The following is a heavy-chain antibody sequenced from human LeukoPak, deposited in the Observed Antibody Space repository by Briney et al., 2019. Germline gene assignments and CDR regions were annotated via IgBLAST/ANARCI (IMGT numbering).Heavy chain of an antibody. V-gene: IGHV3-23*01. CDR2: ISGSGGST. CDR1: GYTFSSYA. D-gene: IGHD3-3*01. J-gene: IGHJ4*02. Sequence: GGSLRLSCAVSGYTFSSYAMSWVRQAPGKGLEWISAISGSGGSTYYADSVKGRFTISSDNSKNTLYLQMNSLRAEDTAVYFCAKGPHYDFWSGYGDYWGQGTLVTVSS. CDR3: AKGPHYDFWSGYGDY.